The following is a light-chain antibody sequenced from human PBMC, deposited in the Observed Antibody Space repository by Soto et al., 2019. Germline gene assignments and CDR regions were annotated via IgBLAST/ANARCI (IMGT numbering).Light chain of an antibody. CDR3: QAWDSSTGV. Sequence: SYELTQPPSVSVSPGQTASITCSGEKLGDKYACWYQQKPGQSPVLVIYQDSKRPSGIPERFSGSNSGNTATLTISGTQAMDEADYYCQAWDSSTGVFGTGTKLTVL. J-gene: IGLJ1*01. CDR2: QDS. CDR1: KLGDKY. V-gene: IGLV3-1*01.